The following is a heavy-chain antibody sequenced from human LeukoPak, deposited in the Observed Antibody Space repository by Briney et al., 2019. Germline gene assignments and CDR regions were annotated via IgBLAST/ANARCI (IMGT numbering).Heavy chain of an antibody. J-gene: IGHJ3*02. CDR2: IYHSGST. D-gene: IGHD3-22*01. CDR1: GYSISSGYY. CDR3: GRPLSYYSDSSGDDAFDI. V-gene: IGHV4-38-2*02. Sequence: SETLSLTCTVSGYSISSGYYWGWIRQPPGKGLEWIGNIYHSGSTYYSPSLNSRVTISVDTSKNQFSLKLSSVTAADTAVYYCGRPLSYYSDSSGDDAFDIWGQGTMVTVSS.